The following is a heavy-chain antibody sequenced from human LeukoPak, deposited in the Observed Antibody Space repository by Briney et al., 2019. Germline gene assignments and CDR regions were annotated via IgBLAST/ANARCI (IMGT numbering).Heavy chain of an antibody. Sequence: PGRSLRLSCAASGFTFSSYAMHWVRQAPGKVLEWVAVISYDGSNKYYADSVKGRFTISRDNSKNTLYLQMNSLRAEDTAVYYCARAVAGPWDYYYGMDVWGQGTTVTVSS. D-gene: IGHD6-19*01. CDR3: ARAVAGPWDYYYGMDV. CDR1: GFTFSSYA. CDR2: ISYDGSNK. J-gene: IGHJ6*02. V-gene: IGHV3-30-3*01.